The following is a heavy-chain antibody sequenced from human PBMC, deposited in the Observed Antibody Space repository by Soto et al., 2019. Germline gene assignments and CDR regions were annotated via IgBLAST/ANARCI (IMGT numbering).Heavy chain of an antibody. Sequence: GESLKISCKGSGYSFTRYWISWVRQMPGKGLEWMGRIDPSDSYTNYGPSFQGHVTMSVDKSTSTAYLQWSSLKASDTAMYYCARMDGLVRGITKNWFDPWGQGTLVTV. CDR3: ARMDGLVRGITKNWFDP. D-gene: IGHD3-10*01. CDR2: IDPSDSYT. CDR1: GYSFTRYW. V-gene: IGHV5-10-1*01. J-gene: IGHJ5*02.